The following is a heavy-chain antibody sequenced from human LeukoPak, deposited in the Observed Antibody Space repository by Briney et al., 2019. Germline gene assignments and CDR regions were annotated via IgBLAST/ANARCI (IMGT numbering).Heavy chain of an antibody. CDR3: TRQQVVGRTYFDY. CDR1: GFTFGDYA. Sequence: GRSLRLSCTVSGFTFGDYAVDWVRQAPGKGLEWVGFIRNKPYGETTEYAASVKGRFTMSRDDSKSIAYLLMNSLKTDDTAVYFCTRQQVVGRTYFDYWGLGTLVMVSS. CDR2: IRNKPYGETT. J-gene: IGHJ4*02. D-gene: IGHD3-22*01. V-gene: IGHV3-49*04.